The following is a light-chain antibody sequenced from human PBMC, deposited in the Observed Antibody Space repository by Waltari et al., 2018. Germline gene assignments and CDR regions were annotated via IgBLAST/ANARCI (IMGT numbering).Light chain of an antibody. CDR3: QQYYGSPLT. V-gene: IGKV4-1*01. Sequence: DIVMTQSPDSLAVSLGERATINCKYSQTVLYSSNNKNYLAWFQQKPGQPPKLLIYWASTRESGVPDRFNGSGSGTDFTLTINSLQAEDVAVYYCQQYYGSPLTFGGGTKVEIK. J-gene: IGKJ4*01. CDR2: WAS. CDR1: QTVLYSSNNKNY.